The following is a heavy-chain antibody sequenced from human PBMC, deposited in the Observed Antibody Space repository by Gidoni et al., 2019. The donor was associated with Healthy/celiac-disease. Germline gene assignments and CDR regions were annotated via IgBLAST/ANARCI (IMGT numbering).Heavy chain of an antibody. CDR3: AKDLLLWFGESGDAFDI. CDR1: GFTFSSSA. V-gene: IGHV3-23*01. CDR2: ISGSGGST. D-gene: IGHD3-10*01. J-gene: IGHJ3*02. Sequence: EVQLLESGGGLVQPGGSLSLSCAASGFTFSSSAMSWVRQAPGKGLAWVSAISGSGGSTYYADSVKGRFTISRDNSKNTLYLQMNSLRAEDTAVYYCAKDLLLWFGESGDAFDIWGQGTMVTVSS.